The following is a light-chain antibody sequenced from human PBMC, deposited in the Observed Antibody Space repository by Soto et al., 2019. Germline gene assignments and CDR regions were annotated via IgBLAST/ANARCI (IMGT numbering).Light chain of an antibody. CDR3: QQYNSWPLT. V-gene: IGKV3-15*01. CDR2: GAS. CDR1: QSVRSN. J-gene: IGKJ4*01. Sequence: IVIIDAPPTLTESPGDRVTLSCRASQSVRSNSAWYQQKPGQAPRLLFYGASTRATGIPARFSGSGYETEFTLTISSLQSEDFAVYYCQQYNSWPLTFGGGTKVDLK.